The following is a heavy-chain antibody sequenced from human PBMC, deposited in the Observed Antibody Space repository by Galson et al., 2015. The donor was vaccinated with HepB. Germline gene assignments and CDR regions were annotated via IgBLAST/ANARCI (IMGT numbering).Heavy chain of an antibody. D-gene: IGHD4-17*01. CDR1: GGTFSSYT. CDR2: IIPILGIA. Sequence: SVKVSCKASGGTFSSYTISWVRQAPGQGLEWMGRIIPILGIANYAQKFQGRVTITADKSTSTAYMELSSLRSEGTAVYYCAREYGDYVPYYGMDVWGQGTTVTVSS. J-gene: IGHJ6*02. CDR3: AREYGDYVPYYGMDV. V-gene: IGHV1-69*04.